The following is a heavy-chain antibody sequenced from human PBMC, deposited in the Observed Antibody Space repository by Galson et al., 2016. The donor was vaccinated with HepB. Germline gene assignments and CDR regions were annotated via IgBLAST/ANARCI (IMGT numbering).Heavy chain of an antibody. V-gene: IGHV3-23*01. Sequence: SLRLSCAASGFTFSSYAMSWVRQAPGKGLNWVSSISGSVGSTYYADSVKGRFTISRDNSKNTLYLQINSLRAEDTAIYYCAKDLYDYYDTGGYGLGGNAFDIWGQGTMVTVSS. CDR2: ISGSVGST. J-gene: IGHJ3*02. CDR1: GFTFSSYA. D-gene: IGHD3-22*01. CDR3: AKDLYDYYDTGGYGLGGNAFDI.